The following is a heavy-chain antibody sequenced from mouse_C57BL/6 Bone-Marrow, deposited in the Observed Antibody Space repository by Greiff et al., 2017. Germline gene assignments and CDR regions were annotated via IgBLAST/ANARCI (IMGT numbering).Heavy chain of an antibody. Sequence: DVQLQESGPGLVKPSQSLSLTCSVTGYSITRGYYWNWIRQFPGNKLEWMGYISYDGSNNYNPSLKNRISITRDTSKNQFFLKLNSVTNEDTATYYCARGSGLRPFAYWGQGTLVTVSA. CDR2: ISYDGSN. CDR1: GYSITRGYY. V-gene: IGHV3-6*01. CDR3: ARGSGLRPFAY. D-gene: IGHD2-4*01. J-gene: IGHJ3*01.